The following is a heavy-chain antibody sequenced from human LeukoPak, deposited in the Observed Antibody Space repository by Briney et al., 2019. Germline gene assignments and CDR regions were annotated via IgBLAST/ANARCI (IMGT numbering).Heavy chain of an antibody. D-gene: IGHD2-2*01. Sequence: SVKVSCKASGGTFSSYAISWVRQAPGQGLEWMGRIIPILGIANYAQKFQGRVTITADKSTSKAYMELSSLRSEDTAVYYCARVDCSSTSCYSFDYWGQGTLVTVSS. CDR1: GGTFSSYA. J-gene: IGHJ4*02. CDR2: IIPILGIA. CDR3: ARVDCSSTSCYSFDY. V-gene: IGHV1-69*04.